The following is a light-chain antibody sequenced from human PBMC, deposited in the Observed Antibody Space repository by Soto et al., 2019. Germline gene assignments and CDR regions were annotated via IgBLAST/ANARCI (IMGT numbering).Light chain of an antibody. Sequence: DIQMSQSPSTLPASVGDRVTITCRASQSISSWLAWYQQKPGKAPKLLIYKASSLESGVPSRFSGSGSGTEFTLNISSLQPEDFATYYCQQYNSYPFTFGQGTKVEIK. J-gene: IGKJ1*01. CDR1: QSISSW. V-gene: IGKV1-5*03. CDR2: KAS. CDR3: QQYNSYPFT.